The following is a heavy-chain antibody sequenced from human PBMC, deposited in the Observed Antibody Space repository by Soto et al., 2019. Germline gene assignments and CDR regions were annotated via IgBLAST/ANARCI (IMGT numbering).Heavy chain of an antibody. CDR2: ISYDGSNK. CDR3: AKTFYDDFWRAIGMDV. CDR1: VFTFSSYG. D-gene: IGHD3-3*01. Sequence: WWSLRLSCSASVFTFSSYGMHWVRQAPGKGLEWVAVISYDGSNKYYADSVKGRFTISRDNSKNTLYLQMNSLRAEDTAVYYCAKTFYDDFWRAIGMDVWGQGTTVTVSS. V-gene: IGHV3-30*18. J-gene: IGHJ6*02.